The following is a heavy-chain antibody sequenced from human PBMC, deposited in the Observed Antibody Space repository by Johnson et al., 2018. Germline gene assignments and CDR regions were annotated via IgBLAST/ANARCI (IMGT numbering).Heavy chain of an antibody. J-gene: IGHJ5*02. V-gene: IGHV3-9*01. CDR2: ISWNIGSI. Sequence: EVQLLETGGGLVQHGRSLRLSCAASGFTFDDYAMHWVRQAQGKGLEWVPGISWNIGSIGYEDSVKGRFTISRDNDKNSQYLQMNSLRAEDTALYYCAKDMAGSGWRRGVLGNWFDPWGQGTLVTVSS. CDR1: GFTFDDYA. CDR3: AKDMAGSGWRRGVLGNWFDP. D-gene: IGHD6-19*01.